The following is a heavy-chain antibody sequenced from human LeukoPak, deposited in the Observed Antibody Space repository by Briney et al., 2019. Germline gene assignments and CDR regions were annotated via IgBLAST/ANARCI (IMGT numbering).Heavy chain of an antibody. D-gene: IGHD6-13*01. Sequence: SETLSLTCTVSGGSISSYYWSWIRQPPGKGLEWIGYIYYSGSTNYNPSLKSRVTISVDTSKNQFSLKLSPVTAADTAVYYCARWGIAAAGPSFDYWGQGTLVTVSS. J-gene: IGHJ4*02. CDR2: IYYSGST. CDR1: GGSISSYY. V-gene: IGHV4-59*08. CDR3: ARWGIAAAGPSFDY.